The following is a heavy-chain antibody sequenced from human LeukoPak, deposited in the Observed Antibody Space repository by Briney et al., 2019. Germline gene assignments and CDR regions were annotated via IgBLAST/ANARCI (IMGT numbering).Heavy chain of an antibody. CDR2: INHSGST. CDR3: ARRYVLDY. Sequence: SETLSLTCAVYGGSFSGYYWSWIRQPPGKGLGWIGEINHSGSTNYNPSRKSRVTISVDTSKNQFSLKLSSVTAADTAVYYCARRYVLDYWGQGTLVTVSS. CDR1: GGSFSGYY. D-gene: IGHD1-1*01. J-gene: IGHJ4*02. V-gene: IGHV4-34*01.